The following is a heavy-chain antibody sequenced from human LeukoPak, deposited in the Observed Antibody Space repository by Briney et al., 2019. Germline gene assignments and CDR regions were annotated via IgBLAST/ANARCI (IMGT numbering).Heavy chain of an antibody. J-gene: IGHJ4*02. D-gene: IGHD3-22*01. CDR3: AGLVGRYSSGLYYYYFDY. CDR2: VYLSGTT. Sequence: SGTLSLTCTVSGDSINSLDVWSWVREPPGKGLLWIGEVYLSGTTHSNPSVKSRVTISIDKSKNQFFLNLSSVTAADTAVYYCAGLVGRYSSGLYYYYFDYWGQGTLVTVSS. V-gene: IGHV4-4*02. CDR1: GDSINSLDV.